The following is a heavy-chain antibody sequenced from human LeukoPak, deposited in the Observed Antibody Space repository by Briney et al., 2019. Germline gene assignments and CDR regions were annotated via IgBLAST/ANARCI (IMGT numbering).Heavy chain of an antibody. CDR1: LFLFRTYA. D-gene: IGHD1-26*01. CDR2: IRGRSAST. J-gene: IGHJ3*01. Sequence: GGSLRLSCEASLFLFRTYAVNGVRQAPGKGLEWVSGIRGRSASTYDADSVKGRFTIYRDISKNSLYLQMNSLRDDDPAVYYCARDSPGWGAFDVWGQGTMVTVSS. CDR3: ARDSPGWGAFDV. V-gene: IGHV3-23*01.